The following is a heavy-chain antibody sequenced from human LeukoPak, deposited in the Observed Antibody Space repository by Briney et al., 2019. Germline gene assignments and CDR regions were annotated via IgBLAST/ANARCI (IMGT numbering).Heavy chain of an antibody. CDR2: TYYRSKWYK. CDR3: ARGPSYFQH. Sequence: QTLSLTCAISGDSDSSNSATWNWIRQSPSRGLEWLGRTYYRSKWYKYYAVSVKGRITINPDTSKNQFSLQLNSVTPEDTAVYYCARGPSYFQHWGQGTLVTVSS. CDR1: GDSDSSNSAT. V-gene: IGHV6-1*01. J-gene: IGHJ1*01.